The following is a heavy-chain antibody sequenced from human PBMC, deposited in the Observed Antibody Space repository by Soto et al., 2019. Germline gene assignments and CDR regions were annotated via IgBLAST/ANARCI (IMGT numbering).Heavy chain of an antibody. CDR3: ARVWVGAFDI. Sequence: SGTRSLTCTVSGGSISSYYWSWIRQPPGKGLEWIGYIYYSGSTNYNPSLKSRVTISVDTSKNQFSLQLSSVTAADTAVYYCARVWVGAFDIWGQGTMVTVSS. CDR1: GGSISSYY. D-gene: IGHD1-26*01. CDR2: IYYSGST. V-gene: IGHV4-59*01. J-gene: IGHJ3*02.